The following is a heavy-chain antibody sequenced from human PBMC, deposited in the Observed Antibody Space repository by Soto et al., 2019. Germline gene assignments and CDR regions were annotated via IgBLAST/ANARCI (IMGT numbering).Heavy chain of an antibody. D-gene: IGHD3-22*01. Sequence: LSLTCTVSGGSISSGDYYWCWIHQPPGKGLEWLGYIYYTGSAYYNPSLKSRAIISADMSKNKFSLKVRSGTAADTAVYYCARVDSSGNCPYYFDYWGQGTLVTVSS. CDR1: GGSISSGDYY. J-gene: IGHJ4*02. V-gene: IGHV4-30-4*01. CDR2: IYYTGSA. CDR3: ARVDSSGNCPYYFDY.